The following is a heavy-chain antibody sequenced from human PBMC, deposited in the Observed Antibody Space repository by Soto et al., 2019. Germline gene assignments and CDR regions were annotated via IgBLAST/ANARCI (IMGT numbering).Heavy chain of an antibody. CDR2: TYHSGGA. D-gene: IGHD1-26*01. Sequence: QVRLQESGPGLVEPSGTLSLLCTVSCGSFTPDSWWTWVRQTPGKGLQWIGETYHSGGATYNPSLTSRAVMFFDKSKFQIFLILHSETASDTALYFCAIDGGGGYFVHWGQGALVTVSS. CDR3: AIDGGGGYFVH. J-gene: IGHJ1*01. CDR1: CGSFTPDSW. V-gene: IGHV4-4*02.